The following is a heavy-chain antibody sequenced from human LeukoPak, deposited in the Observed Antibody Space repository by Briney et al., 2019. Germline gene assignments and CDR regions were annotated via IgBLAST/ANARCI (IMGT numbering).Heavy chain of an antibody. CDR2: IYHSGST. CDR3: ASWTIYYDSSGPPLDY. J-gene: IGHJ4*02. Sequence: TSETLSLTCTVSGGSISSGGYYWSWIRQPPGKGLEWIGYIYHSGSTYYNPSLKSRVTISVDRSKNQFSLKLSSVTAADTAVYYCASWTIYYDSSGPPLDYWGQGTLVTVSS. CDR1: GGSISSGGYY. V-gene: IGHV4-30-2*01. D-gene: IGHD3-22*01.